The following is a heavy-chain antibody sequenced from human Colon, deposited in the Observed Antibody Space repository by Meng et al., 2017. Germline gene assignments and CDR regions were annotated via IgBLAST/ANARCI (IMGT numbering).Heavy chain of an antibody. CDR1: GYTFTSSD. Sequence: QVQLVQSGAEERKPGASVKVTCKASGYTFTSSDINWVRQATGRGLEWLGWMNPNNGNTGSAQKFQGRVSMTRDTSIGTAYMELSGLTSEDTAVYYCARTAMLDSWGQGTLVTVSS. J-gene: IGHJ5*01. D-gene: IGHD2-2*01. CDR2: MNPNNGNT. CDR3: ARTAMLDS. V-gene: IGHV1-8*01.